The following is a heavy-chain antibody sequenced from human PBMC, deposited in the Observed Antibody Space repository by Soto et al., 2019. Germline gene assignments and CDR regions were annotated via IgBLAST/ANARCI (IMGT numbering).Heavy chain of an antibody. D-gene: IGHD4-17*01. V-gene: IGHV3-30*03. J-gene: IGHJ5*02. CDR1: AFILHTYC. CDR3: ARDYGPSNWYNWLHP. Sequence: GGSLIHSCAAYAFILHTYCIHAVRQAPGKGLEWVAMISHDGNAQYYVDSVKGRFSVSRDTSKNTLHLHMNSLRSEDTGLYYRARDYGPSNWYNWLHPWGQGTMVTLSS. CDR2: ISHDGNAQ.